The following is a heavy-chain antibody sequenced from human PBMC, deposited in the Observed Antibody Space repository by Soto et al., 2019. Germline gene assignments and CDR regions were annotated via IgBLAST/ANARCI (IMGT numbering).Heavy chain of an antibody. Sequence: ASVKVSCKASGYTFTSYGISWVRQAPGQGLEWMGWISAYNGNTNYAQKRQGRVTMTTDTSTSTAYMELRSLRSDDTAVYYCARDYYDYGDLHLDYRGQGALVTVSS. D-gene: IGHD4-17*01. J-gene: IGHJ4*02. CDR3: ARDYYDYGDLHLDY. CDR1: GYTFTSYG. V-gene: IGHV1-18*01. CDR2: ISAYNGNT.